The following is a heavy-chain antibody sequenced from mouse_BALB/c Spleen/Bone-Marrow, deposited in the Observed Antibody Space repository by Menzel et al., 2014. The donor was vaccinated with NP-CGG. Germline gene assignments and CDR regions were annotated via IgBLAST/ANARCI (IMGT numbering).Heavy chain of an antibody. Sequence: DVMLVESGGGLVQPGGSLRLSCATSGFTFTDYFMTWVRQPPGKALEWLGFIRNKANGYTTEYSASVKGRVTISRNNSQDRLYLKMNSQRAEHSATFHCARVYCGDYWRERHTL. CDR1: GFTFTDYF. V-gene: IGHV7-3*02. CDR3: ARVYCGDY. J-gene: IGHJ2*01. CDR2: IRNKANGYTT.